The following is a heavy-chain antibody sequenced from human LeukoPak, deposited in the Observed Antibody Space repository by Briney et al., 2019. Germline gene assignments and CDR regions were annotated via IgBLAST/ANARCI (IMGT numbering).Heavy chain of an antibody. V-gene: IGHV3-9*01. CDR1: GFTFDDNA. J-gene: IGHJ2*01. D-gene: IGHD2-21*02. Sequence: YLRFSCAASGFTFDDNAMHRLGPAPGKGLKGVSVPSLNSGSLAYEDSVKGRFTSSGDNAKISLYLQMNSLRAEDTALYYCAKDPRSYCGGDCSHWYFDLWGRGTLVTVSS. CDR3: AKDPRSYCGGDCSHWYFDL. CDR2: PSLNSGSL.